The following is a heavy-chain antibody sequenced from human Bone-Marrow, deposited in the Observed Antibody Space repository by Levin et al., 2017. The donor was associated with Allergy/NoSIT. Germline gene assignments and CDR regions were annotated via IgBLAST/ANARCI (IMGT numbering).Heavy chain of an antibody. CDR2: ISYSGST. V-gene: IGHV4-59*01. CDR1: GDSLSSYY. Sequence: SETLSLTCTVSGDSLSSYYWSWIRQPPGKRLEWIAYISYSGSTNYNPSLKSRVTLSVDTSKNHFSLNLTSVTAADTAVYYCARSLRRENCDGWGQGILVTVSS. CDR3: ARSLRRENCDG. J-gene: IGHJ4*02. D-gene: IGHD5-24*01.